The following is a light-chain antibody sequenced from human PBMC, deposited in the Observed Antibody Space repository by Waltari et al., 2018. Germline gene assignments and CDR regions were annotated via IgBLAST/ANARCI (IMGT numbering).Light chain of an antibody. CDR1: QSVSTY. CDR2: DAS. J-gene: IGKJ4*01. V-gene: IGKV3-11*01. Sequence: EIVLTQSPATLSLSPGERATLSCRASQSVSTYLGWYQQKPGQAPRLLIFDASSRATGFPARFRATGSGTDFTLTISSLEPEDFATYYCQQRSDWPLTFGGGTKVELK. CDR3: QQRSDWPLT.